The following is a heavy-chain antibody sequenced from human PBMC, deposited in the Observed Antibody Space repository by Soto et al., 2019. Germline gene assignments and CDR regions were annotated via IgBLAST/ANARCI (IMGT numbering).Heavy chain of an antibody. CDR1: VYRFSDYW. J-gene: IGHJ3*02. D-gene: IGHD3-16*01. CDR2: IDPSDSFT. V-gene: IGHV5-10-1*04. CDR3: ANLDLTFGSVDVCGI. Sequence: PGESLQISCKGSVYRFSDYWISWVRQVPGKGLEWMGKIDPSDSFTTYSPSFQGRVTISVDKSINTAFLRWTGLKSSDTAMYYSANLDLTFGSVDVCGIWGQGNMGTVS.